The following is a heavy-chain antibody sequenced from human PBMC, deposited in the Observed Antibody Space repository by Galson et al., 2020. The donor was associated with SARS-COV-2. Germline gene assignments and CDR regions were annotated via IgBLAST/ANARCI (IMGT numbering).Heavy chain of an antibody. Sequence: GESPKISCAASGFTLSSYGMHWVRQAPGKGLGWVAVIAYDGSNKYSADSVKGRFTIPRDNSKNTLYLQMNSLRAEDTAVYYWAKDYRYYDFWSGYGAAPTEYYYYGMDVWGQGTTVTVSS. V-gene: IGHV3-30*18. CDR1: GFTLSSYG. CDR2: IAYDGSNK. D-gene: IGHD3-3*01. J-gene: IGHJ6*02. CDR3: AKDYRYYDFWSGYGAAPTEYYYYGMDV.